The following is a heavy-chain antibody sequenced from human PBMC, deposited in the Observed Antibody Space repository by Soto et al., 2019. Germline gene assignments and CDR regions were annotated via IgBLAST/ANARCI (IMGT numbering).Heavy chain of an antibody. J-gene: IGHJ4*02. CDR3: ARDLQIAVAGILDY. CDR1: GGSFNRHT. CDR2: IIPIFGTA. D-gene: IGHD6-19*01. Sequence: QVQLVQSGAEVRKPGSSVRVSCKASGGSFNRHTISWVRQAPGQGLEWMGGIIPIFGTANYAQKFQGRVTITADESTSTAYMELSSLRSEDTAVYYCARDLQIAVAGILDYWGQGTLVTVSS. V-gene: IGHV1-69*01.